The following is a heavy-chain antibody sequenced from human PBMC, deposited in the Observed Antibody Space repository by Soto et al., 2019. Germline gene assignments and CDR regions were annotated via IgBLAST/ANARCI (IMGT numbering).Heavy chain of an antibody. CDR3: ASASPHGSDAFDI. J-gene: IGHJ3*02. CDR1: GFTFSSYS. V-gene: IGHV3-48*01. Sequence: GGSLRLSCAASGFTFSSYSMNWVRQAPGKGLEWVSYISSSSSTIYYADSVKGRFTISRDNAKNSLYLQMNSLRAEDTAVYYCASASPHGSDAFDIWGQGTMVTVSS. CDR2: ISSSSSTI.